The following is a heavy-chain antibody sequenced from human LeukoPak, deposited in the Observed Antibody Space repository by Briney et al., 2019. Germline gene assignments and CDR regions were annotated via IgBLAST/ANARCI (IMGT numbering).Heavy chain of an antibody. Sequence: ASVKVSCKASGYTFTSYYMHWVRQAPGQGLEWMGIINPSGGSTSYAQKFQGRVTMTRDMSTSTVYMELSSLRSEDTAVYYCARDGDYYDSSGYYYWDYRGQGTLVTVSS. CDR2: INPSGGST. CDR1: GYTFTSYY. J-gene: IGHJ4*02. CDR3: ARDGDYYDSSGYYYWDY. V-gene: IGHV1-46*01. D-gene: IGHD3-22*01.